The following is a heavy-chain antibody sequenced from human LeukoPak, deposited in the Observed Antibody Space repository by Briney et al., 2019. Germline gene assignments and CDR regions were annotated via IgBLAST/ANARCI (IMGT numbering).Heavy chain of an antibody. CDR2: ISSSSSTI. CDR3: ARTYYDYIWGSYRLDY. Sequence: GGSLRLSCAASGLTFSSYSMNWVRQAPGKGLEWVSYISSSSSTIYYADSVKGRFTISRDNAKNSLYLQMNSLRDEDTAVYYCARTYYDYIWGSYRLDYWGQGTLVTVSS. CDR1: GLTFSSYS. V-gene: IGHV3-48*02. D-gene: IGHD3-16*02. J-gene: IGHJ4*02.